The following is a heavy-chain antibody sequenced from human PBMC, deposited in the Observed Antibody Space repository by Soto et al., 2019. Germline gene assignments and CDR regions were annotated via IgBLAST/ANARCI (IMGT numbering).Heavy chain of an antibody. D-gene: IGHD3-3*01. V-gene: IGHV1-69*13. CDR2: IIPIFGTA. CDR3: ASSITIFGVVDYYGMDV. J-gene: IGHJ6*02. CDR1: GGTFSSYA. Sequence: ASVKVSCKASGGTFSSYAISWVRQTPGQGLEWMGGIIPIFGTANYAQKFQGRVTITADGSTSTAYMELSSLRSEDTAVYYCASSITIFGVVDYYGMDVWGQGTRSPSP.